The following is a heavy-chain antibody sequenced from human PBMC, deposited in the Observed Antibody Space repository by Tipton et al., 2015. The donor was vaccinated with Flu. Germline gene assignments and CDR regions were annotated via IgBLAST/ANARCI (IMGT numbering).Heavy chain of an antibody. CDR3: ARVGGDYRDTSGFIPWFDL. J-gene: IGHJ5*02. V-gene: IGHV4-59*01. Sequence: TLSLTCTVSGASISSYYWSWIRQPPGKGLEWIGYIYYSGITNYNPSLKSRVTISVDTSKNQFSLRPSSVTAADTAVYYCARVGGDYRDTSGFIPWFDLWGQGTLVTVSS. D-gene: IGHD3-22*01. CDR2: IYYSGIT. CDR1: GASISSYY.